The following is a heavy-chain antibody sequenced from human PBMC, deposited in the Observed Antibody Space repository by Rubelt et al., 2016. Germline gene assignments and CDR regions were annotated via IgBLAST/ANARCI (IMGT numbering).Heavy chain of an antibody. V-gene: IGHV4-39*01. CDR3: ARGRFLEWLPPDY. J-gene: IGHJ4*02. CDR1: GGSISSSSYY. D-gene: IGHD3-3*01. Sequence: QLQLQESGPGLVKPSETLSLTCTVPGGSISSSSYYWGWIRQPPGKGLEWIGSIYYSGSTYYNPSLKSRVTISVDPSKSQFSLKLSSVTAADTAVYYCARGRFLEWLPPDYWGQGTLVTVSS. CDR2: IYYSGST.